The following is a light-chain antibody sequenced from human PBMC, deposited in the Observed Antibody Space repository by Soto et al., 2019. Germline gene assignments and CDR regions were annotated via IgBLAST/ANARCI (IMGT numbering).Light chain of an antibody. J-gene: IGLJ1*01. V-gene: IGLV2-8*01. CDR3: SSYAGNNNCV. CDR2: EIS. Sequence: ARTQPPSASGSPGQSVTISCTGTSSDVGGYNYVSWYQQHPGKAPKLILYEISERPSGVPDRFSGSKSGNTASLTVSGLQAEDEADYYCSSYAGNNNCVFGTGTKVTVL. CDR1: SSDVGGYNY.